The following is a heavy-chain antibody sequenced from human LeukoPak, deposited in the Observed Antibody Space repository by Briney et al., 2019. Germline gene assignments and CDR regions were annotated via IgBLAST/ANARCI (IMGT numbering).Heavy chain of an antibody. D-gene: IGHD6-13*01. J-gene: IGHJ4*02. Sequence: PSQTLSLTCTVSGGSINSYYWSWIRQPPGKGLEWIEYIYYSGSTNYNPSLKSRVTISVDTSKNQFSLRLSSVTAADTAVYYCARVTGYMTEDYFDYWGQGTLITVSS. V-gene: IGHV4-59*01. CDR1: GGSINSYY. CDR3: ARVTGYMTEDYFDY. CDR2: IYYSGST.